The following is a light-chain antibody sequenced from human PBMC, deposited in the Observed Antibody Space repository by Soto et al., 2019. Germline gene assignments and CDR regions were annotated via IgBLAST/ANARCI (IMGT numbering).Light chain of an antibody. CDR1: RSVSNR. V-gene: IGKV3-20*01. J-gene: IGKJ1*01. CDR2: GAS. CDR3: QQYGSSGT. Sequence: EILMTQSPATLSVSPGETVTFSCRASRSVSNRLAWYQQKPGQAPRLLIYGASSRATGIPDRFSGSGSGTDFTLTISRLEPEDFAVYYCQQYGSSGTFGQGTKVDIK.